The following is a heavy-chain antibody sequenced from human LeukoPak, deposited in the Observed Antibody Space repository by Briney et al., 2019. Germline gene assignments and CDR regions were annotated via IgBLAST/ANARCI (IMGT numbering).Heavy chain of an antibody. D-gene: IGHD6-13*01. CDR3: ASEGKGSSWYTTGSFDY. Sequence: GGPLRLSCAASGFTFRNHGMYWVRQAPGKGLEWVAVIWYDGSNKYYADSVKGRFTISRDNSKNTLYLQMNSLKAEDTAVYYCASEGKGSSWYTTGSFDYWGQGTLVTVSS. CDR2: IWYDGSNK. J-gene: IGHJ4*02. V-gene: IGHV3-33*01. CDR1: GFTFRNHG.